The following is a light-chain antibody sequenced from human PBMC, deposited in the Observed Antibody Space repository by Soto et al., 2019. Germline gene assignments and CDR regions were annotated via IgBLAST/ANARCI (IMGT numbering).Light chain of an antibody. CDR3: QQYGTSPWT. V-gene: IGKV3-20*01. CDR2: GAS. CDR1: QSVSSSY. Sequence: EIVLTQSPGTLSLSPGERATLSCRASQSVSSSYLAWYQQKPGQAPRLLIFGASSRATGIPDRFSGSGSGTDSTLTISRLEPEDFAVFYCQQYGTSPWTFGQGTQVEI. J-gene: IGKJ1*01.